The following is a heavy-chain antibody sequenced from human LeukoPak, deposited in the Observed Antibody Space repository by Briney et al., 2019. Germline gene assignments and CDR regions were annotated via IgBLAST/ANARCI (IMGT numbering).Heavy chain of an antibody. D-gene: IGHD2-2*01. Sequence: SETLSLTCTVSGGSISGYYWSWIRQPPGKGLEWIGYIYYSGSTNYNPSLKSRVTISVDTSKNQFSLKLSSVTAADTAVYYCARDSTSYSHRWFDPWGQGTLVTVSS. CDR2: IYYSGST. J-gene: IGHJ5*02. CDR3: ARDSTSYSHRWFDP. CDR1: GGSISGYY. V-gene: IGHV4-59*01.